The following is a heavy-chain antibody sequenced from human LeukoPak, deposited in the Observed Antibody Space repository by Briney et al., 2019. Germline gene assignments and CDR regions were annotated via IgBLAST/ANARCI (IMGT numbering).Heavy chain of an antibody. J-gene: IGHJ3*02. Sequence: GASVKVSCKVSGYTLTELSMHWVRQAHGKGLEWMGGFDPEDGETIYAQKFQGRVTMTEDTSTDTVYMELSSLRSEDTAVYYCATQLLFRRLRLCAFDIWGQGTMVTVSS. CDR2: FDPEDGET. V-gene: IGHV1-24*01. CDR3: ATQLLFRRLRLCAFDI. D-gene: IGHD2-2*01. CDR1: GYTLTELS.